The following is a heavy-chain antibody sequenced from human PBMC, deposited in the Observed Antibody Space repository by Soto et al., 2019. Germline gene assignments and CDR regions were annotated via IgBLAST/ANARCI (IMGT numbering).Heavy chain of an antibody. CDR2: IYYSGST. V-gene: IGHV4-59*01. J-gene: IGHJ4*02. Sequence: PSETLSLTCTVSGGSISSYYWSWIRQPPGKGLEWIGYIYYSGSTNYNPSLKSRVTISVDTSKNQFSLKLSSVTAADTAVYYCAREALGTTFDYWGQGTLVTSPQ. D-gene: IGHD1-7*01. CDR3: AREALGTTFDY. CDR1: GGSISSYY.